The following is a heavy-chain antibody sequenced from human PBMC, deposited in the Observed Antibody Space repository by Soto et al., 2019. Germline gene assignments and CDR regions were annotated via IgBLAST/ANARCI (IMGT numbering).Heavy chain of an antibody. Sequence: PGGSLRLSCAASGFTFSSYGMHWVRQAPGKGLEWVAIISYDGTNKYYADSVKGRFTIARDNSKSTLSLQMNSLRDEDTAVYYCAKNRGGTSSGFDKWGQGTLVTVSS. CDR2: ISYDGTNK. J-gene: IGHJ4*02. CDR1: GFTFSSYG. CDR3: AKNRGGTSSGFDK. D-gene: IGHD2-15*01. V-gene: IGHV3-30*18.